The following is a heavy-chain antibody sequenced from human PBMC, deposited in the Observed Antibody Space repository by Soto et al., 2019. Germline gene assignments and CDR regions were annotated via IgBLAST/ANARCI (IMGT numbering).Heavy chain of an antibody. D-gene: IGHD2-21*01. CDR1: GFIFSDFA. V-gene: IGHV3-23*01. Sequence: DVQLLESGGDLEQPGESQRLSCAASGFIFSDFAMSWVRQTPGKGLEWVSAVSVYGGSTHYSDAVKGRFTISRDNSRDTLFLQMNSLRAEDTAVYYYARRPAGDSHWYFDLWGRGTLVTVSS. J-gene: IGHJ2*01. CDR2: VSVYGGST. CDR3: ARRPAGDSHWYFDL.